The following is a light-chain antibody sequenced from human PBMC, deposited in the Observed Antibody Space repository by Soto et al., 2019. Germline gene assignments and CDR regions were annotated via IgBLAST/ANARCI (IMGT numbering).Light chain of an antibody. Sequence: EIVLTQSPDTLSLSPGERVTRSCMASQSVTGSYLAWYQQKPGQAPRLLIYGASSRATGIPDRFSGSGSGTDFNLTITRLEPKALLVYHCQAYGSSPWKFGQGSKVYSK. CDR2: GAS. CDR3: QAYGSSPWK. V-gene: IGKV3-20*01. J-gene: IGKJ1*01. CDR1: QSVTGSY.